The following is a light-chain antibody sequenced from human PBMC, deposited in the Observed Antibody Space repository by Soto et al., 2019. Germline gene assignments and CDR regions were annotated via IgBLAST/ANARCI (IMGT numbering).Light chain of an antibody. CDR2: EVI. J-gene: IGLJ3*02. CDR1: SSDVGANNY. Sequence: QSVLTQPASVSGSPGQPITISCTGTSSDVGANNYVSWYQHHPGKAPKLLIYEVIRRPSGISNRFSGSKSGNTASLTISTLQAEDEAEYYCSSYTTSSTVVFGGGTKLTVL. CDR3: SSYTTSSTVV. V-gene: IGLV2-14*01.